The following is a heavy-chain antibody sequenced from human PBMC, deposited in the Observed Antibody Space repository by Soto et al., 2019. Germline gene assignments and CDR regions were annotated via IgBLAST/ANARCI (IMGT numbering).Heavy chain of an antibody. D-gene: IGHD2-21*01. CDR2: INSDGTAT. V-gene: IGHV3-74*01. CDR1: GFTFTCCY. J-gene: IGHJ4*02. Sequence: EVQLVQSGGGLVQPGGSLRLSCVASGFTFTCCYMHWVRQTPGKGLVWVSRINSDGTATSYADSVKGRFTVSRDNAKNTLYLQMDSLRAEDTAVYYCANFGGNSPSWGQGTLVTVSS. CDR3: ANFGGNSPS.